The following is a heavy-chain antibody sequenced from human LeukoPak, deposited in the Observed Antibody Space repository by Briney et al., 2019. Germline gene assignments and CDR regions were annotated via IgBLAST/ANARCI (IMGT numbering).Heavy chain of an antibody. D-gene: IGHD3-22*01. J-gene: IGHJ4*02. CDR3: ARAPVFYYDSSGYYYDY. CDR1: GGSISSYY. Sequence: SETLSLTCTVSGGSISSYYWSWIRQPPGKGLEWIGYIYYSGSTNYNPSLKSRVTISVDTSKNQFSLKLSSVTAADTAVYYCARAPVFYYDSSGYYYDYWGQGTLVTVSS. V-gene: IGHV4-59*01. CDR2: IYYSGST.